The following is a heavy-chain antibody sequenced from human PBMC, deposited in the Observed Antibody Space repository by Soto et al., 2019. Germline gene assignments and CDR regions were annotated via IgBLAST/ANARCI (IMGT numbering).Heavy chain of an antibody. Sequence: QVQLVQSGAEVKKPGSSVKVSCKASGGTFSSYTISWVRQAPGQALEWMGRIIPILGIANYAQKFQGRVTNTAVKSASTAYMELSSLSSGDTAVYYFARVDRGYDGAFAIWVQGTMVTVSS. CDR1: GGTFSSYT. J-gene: IGHJ3*02. CDR3: ARVDRGYDGAFAI. D-gene: IGHD5-12*01. CDR2: IIPILGIA. V-gene: IGHV1-69*02.